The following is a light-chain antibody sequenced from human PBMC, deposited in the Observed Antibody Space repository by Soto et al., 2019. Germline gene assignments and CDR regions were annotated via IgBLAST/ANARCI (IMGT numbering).Light chain of an antibody. Sequence: DIQMTQSPSSLSASVGDRVTITCQASQDITNYLNWYQQKPGKAPKLLIYDASNLETGVPSRFSGTGSGTDFTFTISSLQPEDIATYYCLQDINYPWTFGQGTKVEIK. CDR2: DAS. CDR3: LQDINYPWT. CDR1: QDITNY. J-gene: IGKJ1*01. V-gene: IGKV1-33*01.